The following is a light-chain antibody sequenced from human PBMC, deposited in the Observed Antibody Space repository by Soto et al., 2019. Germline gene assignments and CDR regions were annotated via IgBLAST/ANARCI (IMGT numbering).Light chain of an antibody. CDR1: QSVSSSY. CDR2: GAS. CDR3: EAQGRSPRS. J-gene: IGKJ1*01. Sequence: IVMTRARPTISVSPGEIATRSCRASQSVSSSYLAWYQQKPGQAPRLLIYGASSRATGIPDRFSGSGSGTDFTLTISILEPEELAVYYCEAQGRSPRSFGQGTEVDIK. V-gene: IGKV3-20*01.